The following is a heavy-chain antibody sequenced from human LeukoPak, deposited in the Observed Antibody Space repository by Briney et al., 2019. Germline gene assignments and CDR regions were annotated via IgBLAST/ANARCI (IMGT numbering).Heavy chain of an antibody. J-gene: IGHJ4*02. D-gene: IGHD2-15*01. V-gene: IGHV3-23*01. CDR1: GFTFSSYD. CDR2: ISGSGGST. CDR3: AKDRQGYCSGGSCYPDY. Sequence: PGGSLRLSCAASGFTFSSYDMSWVRQAPGKGLEWVSAISGSGGSTYYADSVKGRFTISRDNSKSTLYLQMNSLRAEDTAVYYCAKDRQGYCSGGSCYPDYWGQGTLVTVSS.